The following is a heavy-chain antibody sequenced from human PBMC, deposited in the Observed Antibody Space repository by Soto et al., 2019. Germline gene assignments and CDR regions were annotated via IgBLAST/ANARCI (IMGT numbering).Heavy chain of an antibody. V-gene: IGHV3-30-3*01. CDR3: AREYSSSSPEGYGMDV. CDR1: GFTFSSYA. D-gene: IGHD6-6*01. J-gene: IGHJ6*02. CDR2: ISYDGSNK. Sequence: QVQLVESGGGVVQPGRSLRLSCAASGFTFSSYAMHWVRQAPGKGLEWVAVISYDGSNKYYADSVKGRFTISRDNSKNTLELQMNSLRAEDTAVYYCAREYSSSSPEGYGMDVWGQGTTVTVSS.